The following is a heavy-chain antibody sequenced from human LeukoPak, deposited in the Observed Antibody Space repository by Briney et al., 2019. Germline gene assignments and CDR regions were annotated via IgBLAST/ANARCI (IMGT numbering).Heavy chain of an antibody. CDR2: ISYSGST. CDR1: GGSISSYY. CDR3: ARDDYRGVTNFDP. V-gene: IGHV4-59*01. D-gene: IGHD3-10*01. Sequence: SETLSLTCTVSGGSISSYYRSWIRQPPGKGLEWIGYISYSGSTNYNPSLKSRVTISVDTSKNQFSLQLSSVTAADTAVYYCARDDYRGVTNFDPWGQGTLVTVSS. J-gene: IGHJ5*02.